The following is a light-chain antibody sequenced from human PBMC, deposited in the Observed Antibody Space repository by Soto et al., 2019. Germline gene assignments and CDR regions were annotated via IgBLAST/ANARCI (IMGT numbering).Light chain of an antibody. Sequence: DIQMTQAPSSLSASVGDRVTITCRARQDISTYLAWYQQKPWKVPKLLISATYTLQSGVPPWFSGSRSGTDFTLTISSVQPEDVSTYYCQKYDNAPLTFRGGTNVETK. J-gene: IGKJ4*01. CDR3: QKYDNAPLT. CDR2: ATY. CDR1: QDISTY. V-gene: IGKV1-27*01.